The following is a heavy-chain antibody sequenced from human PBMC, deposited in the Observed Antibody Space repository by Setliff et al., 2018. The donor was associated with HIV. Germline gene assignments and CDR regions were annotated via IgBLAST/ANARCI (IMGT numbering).Heavy chain of an antibody. CDR2: IYSSGTT. D-gene: IGHD3-3*01. Sequence: SETLSLTCAVSGYSISSGYYWGWIRQPPGKGLEWIGRIYSSGTTYYQPSLQGRVSMSIDSSKNHFSLSLRYVTAADTAVYYCARSFSGRYFWSGYYTGPDPKGENAFDIWGQGTMVTVTS. CDR3: ARSFSGRYFWSGYYTGPDPKGENAFDI. V-gene: IGHV4-38-2*01. J-gene: IGHJ3*02. CDR1: GYSISSGYY.